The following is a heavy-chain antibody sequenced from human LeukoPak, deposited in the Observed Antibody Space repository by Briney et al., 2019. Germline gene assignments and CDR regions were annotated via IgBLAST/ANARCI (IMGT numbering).Heavy chain of an antibody. CDR2: ISAYNGNT. Sequence: GASVKVSCKASGYTFTSYGISWVRQAPGQGLEWMGWISAYNGNTNYALKLQGRVTMTTDTSTSTAYMELRSLRSDDTAVYYCARDAYYDSSGYSTPGLGDWFDPWGQGTLVTVSS. CDR3: ARDAYYDSSGYSTPGLGDWFDP. D-gene: IGHD3-22*01. J-gene: IGHJ5*02. V-gene: IGHV1-18*01. CDR1: GYTFTSYG.